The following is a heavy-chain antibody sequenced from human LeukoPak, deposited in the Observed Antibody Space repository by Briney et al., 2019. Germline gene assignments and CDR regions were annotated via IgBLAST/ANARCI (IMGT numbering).Heavy chain of an antibody. Sequence: PSETLSLTCAVSGGSISSGGYSWSWIRQPPGKGLEWIGYIYHSGSTYYNPSLKSRVTISVDRSKNQFSLKLSSVTAADTAVYYCARGIGSSWNRSWFDPWGQGTLVTVSS. CDR2: IYHSGST. J-gene: IGHJ5*02. CDR1: GGSISSGGYS. D-gene: IGHD6-13*01. V-gene: IGHV4-30-2*01. CDR3: ARGIGSSWNRSWFDP.